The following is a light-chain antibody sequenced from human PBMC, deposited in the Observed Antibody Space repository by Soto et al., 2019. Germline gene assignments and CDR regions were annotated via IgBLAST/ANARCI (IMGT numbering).Light chain of an antibody. Sequence: IVLTQSPGTLSLSLGERATLSCRASQTLSSRHLAWYQQKPGQAPRLLIYGSSSRATDIPDRFSGSGSGTDFTLTLSTLEPEDFAIYYCQQYGYSRTFGQGTKVDIK. CDR1: QTLSSRH. CDR3: QQYGYSRT. V-gene: IGKV3-20*01. CDR2: GSS. J-gene: IGKJ1*01.